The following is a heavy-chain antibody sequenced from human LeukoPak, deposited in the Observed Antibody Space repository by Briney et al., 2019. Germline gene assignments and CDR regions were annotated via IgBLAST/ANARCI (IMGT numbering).Heavy chain of an antibody. CDR1: GFTHSNQL. J-gene: IGHJ3*02. D-gene: IGHD6-13*01. V-gene: IGHV3-23*01. CDR2: ISGSGGST. CDR3: AKDAVAAAGDDAFDI. Sequence: GGPLRLSCAASGFTHSNQLMSWARQAPGKGLVWVSIISGSGGSTYYADSVRGRFTISRDNSKNTLYLQMNSLRAEDTAVYYCAKDAVAAAGDDAFDIWGQGTMVTVSS.